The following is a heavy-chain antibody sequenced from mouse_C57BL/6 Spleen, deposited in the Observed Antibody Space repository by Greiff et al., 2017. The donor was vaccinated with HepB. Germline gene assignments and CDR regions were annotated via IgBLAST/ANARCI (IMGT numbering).Heavy chain of an antibody. V-gene: IGHV1-82*01. D-gene: IGHD4-1*01. CDR1: GYAFSSSW. CDR3: AREGTGTGFDY. J-gene: IGHJ2*01. CDR2: IYPGDGDT. Sequence: VKVVESGPELVKPGASVKISCKASGYAFSSSWMNWVKQRPGKGLEWIGRIYPGDGDTNYNGKFKGKATLTADKSSSTAYMQLSSLTSEDSAVYFCAREGTGTGFDYWGQGTTLTVSS.